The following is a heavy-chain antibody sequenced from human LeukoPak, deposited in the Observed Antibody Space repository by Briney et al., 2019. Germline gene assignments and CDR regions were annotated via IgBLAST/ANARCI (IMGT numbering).Heavy chain of an antibody. Sequence: GGSLRLSCAASGFTFSSYWVQWVRQAPGKGLVWISRINSDGSSLSYADSVKGRFTISRDNAKNTVYLQMNSLRAEDTAVYYCARALRPDCSGGSCYLRSFYYYYYGMDVWGQGTTVTVSS. V-gene: IGHV3-74*01. D-gene: IGHD2-15*01. CDR2: INSDGSSL. J-gene: IGHJ6*02. CDR1: GFTFSSYW. CDR3: ARALRPDCSGGSCYLRSFYYYYYGMDV.